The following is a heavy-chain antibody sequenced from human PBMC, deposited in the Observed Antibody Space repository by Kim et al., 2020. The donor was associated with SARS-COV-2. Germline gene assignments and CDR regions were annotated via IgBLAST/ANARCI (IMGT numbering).Heavy chain of an antibody. J-gene: IGHJ4*02. D-gene: IGHD1-26*01. V-gene: IGHV1-69*01. CDR3: ARVGTSGSYSFFDY. Sequence: AQKFQGRVTITADESTSTAYMELSSLRSEDTAVYYCARVGTSGSYSFFDYWGQGTLVTVSS.